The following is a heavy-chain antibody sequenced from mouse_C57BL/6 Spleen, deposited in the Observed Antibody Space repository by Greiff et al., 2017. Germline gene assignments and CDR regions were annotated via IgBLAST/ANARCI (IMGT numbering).Heavy chain of an antibody. D-gene: IGHD1-1*01. CDR1: GFTFSDYG. J-gene: IGHJ1*03. Sequence: EVKLMESGGGLVKPGGSLKLSCAASGFTFSDYGMHWVRQAPEKGLEWVAYISSGSSTIYYADTVKGRFTISRDNATNTLFLQMTSLRSEDTAMYYCAVRAHYYGSGPYWYVDVWGTGTTVTVSS. CDR2: ISSGSSTI. CDR3: AVRAHYYGSGPYWYVDV. V-gene: IGHV5-17*01.